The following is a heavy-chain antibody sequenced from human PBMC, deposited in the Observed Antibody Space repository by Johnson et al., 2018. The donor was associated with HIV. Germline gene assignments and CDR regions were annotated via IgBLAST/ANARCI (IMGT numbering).Heavy chain of an antibody. J-gene: IGHJ3*02. Sequence: QMQLVESGGGVVQPGRSLRLSCAASGLTFNPSGIHWVRRAPGTGLEWVALISYDGSNKSSADSVKGRFTIARDNSKNTLHLQMNSLRAEDTAVYYRARGVDGAFDIWGQGTMVTVSS. V-gene: IGHV3-30*19. CDR2: ISYDGSNK. CDR1: GLTFNPSG. CDR3: ARGVDGAFDI. D-gene: IGHD3-10*01.